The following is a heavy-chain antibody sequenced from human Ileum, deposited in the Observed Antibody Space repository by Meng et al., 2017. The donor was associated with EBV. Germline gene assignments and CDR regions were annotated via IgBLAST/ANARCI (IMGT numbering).Heavy chain of an antibody. CDR3: ATSRIAKFDR. J-gene: IGHJ5*02. CDR2: TYRRSRLYY. CDR1: VDSVSSDKTA. Sequence: LHDSRPGLVPPQRRLPLSCFISVDSVSSDKTAWNWIRQSPSRGLEWLGRTYRRSRLYYDYALSVKSRINISPDTSKNQVSLQLNSVTDEDTCIYYCATSRIAKFDRWGQGTLVTVSS. V-gene: IGHV6-1*02.